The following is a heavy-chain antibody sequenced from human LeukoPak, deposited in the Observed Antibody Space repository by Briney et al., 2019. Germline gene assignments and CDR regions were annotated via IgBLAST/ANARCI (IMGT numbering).Heavy chain of an antibody. Sequence: PSETLSLTCTVSGGSISSSSYYWGWIRQPPGKGLEWIGSIYYSGSTYYNPSLKSRVTISVDTSKNQFSLKLSSVTAADTAVYYCARRGWAYYYDSSGYYAYWGQGTLVTVSS. V-gene: IGHV4-39*01. CDR3: ARRGWAYYYDSSGYYAY. D-gene: IGHD3-22*01. J-gene: IGHJ4*02. CDR1: GGSISSSSYY. CDR2: IYYSGST.